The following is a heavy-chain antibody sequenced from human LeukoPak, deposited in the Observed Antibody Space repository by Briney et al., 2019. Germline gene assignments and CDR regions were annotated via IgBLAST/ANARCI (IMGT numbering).Heavy chain of an antibody. Sequence: GGSLRLSCAASGFTFSSYEMNWVRQAPGKGLEWVSYISSGSGTIYYADSVKGRFTISRDNAKNSLSLQMNSLRAEDTAVYYCARDSGYSSGWYEGFDYWGQGTLVTVSS. CDR3: ARDSGYSSGWYEGFDY. D-gene: IGHD6-19*01. CDR2: ISSGSGTI. J-gene: IGHJ4*02. CDR1: GFTFSSYE. V-gene: IGHV3-48*03.